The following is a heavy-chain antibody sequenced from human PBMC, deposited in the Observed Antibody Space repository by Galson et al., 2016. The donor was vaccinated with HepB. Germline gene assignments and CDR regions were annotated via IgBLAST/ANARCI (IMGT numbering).Heavy chain of an antibody. V-gene: IGHV2-5*02. CDR3: AHYGATYRRGIASYYFDD. Sequence: PALVKPTQTLTLTCTFSGFSLRTSGVGVGWIRQPPGKALEWLALIYRDDDKRYSPSLKSRLTNTKDSSKNQVVLTMTNMDPVDTATYYCAHYGATYRRGIASYYFDDWGQGTLGTVSS. CDR2: IYRDDDK. D-gene: IGHD6-13*01. J-gene: IGHJ4*02. CDR1: GFSLRTSGVG.